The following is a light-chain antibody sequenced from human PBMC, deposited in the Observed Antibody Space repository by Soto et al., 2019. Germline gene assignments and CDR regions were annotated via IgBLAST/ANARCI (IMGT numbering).Light chain of an antibody. CDR3: QQYNNWPSLT. J-gene: IGKJ4*01. CDR1: LPISNY. V-gene: IGKV1-27*01. Sequence: DIQMTQSPSSLSASVGDRVTITCRARLPISNYLAWYQQKPGKIPNLLIYAASTLQAGVPSRFRGNGSGTDFTLTISSLQPEDVAAYYCQQYNNWPSLTFGGGTKVEIK. CDR2: AAS.